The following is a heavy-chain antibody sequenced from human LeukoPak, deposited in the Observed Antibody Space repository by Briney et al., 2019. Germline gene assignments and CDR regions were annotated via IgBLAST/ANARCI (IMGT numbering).Heavy chain of an antibody. V-gene: IGHV1-18*01. CDR2: IGTYNGNP. J-gene: IGHJ3*01. CDR3: AREDPGGAFDV. CDR1: GYTFTTYA. D-gene: IGHD3-16*01. Sequence: ASVKVSCKASGYTFTTYAISWVRQAPGQGLEWMGWIGTYNGNPDYAQNLQGRVTMTTDTSTSTAYIELRNLKSDDTAVYYCAREDPGGAFDVLGRGTMVTVSS.